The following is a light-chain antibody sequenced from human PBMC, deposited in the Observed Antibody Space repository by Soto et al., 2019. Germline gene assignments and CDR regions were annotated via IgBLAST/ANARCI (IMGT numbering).Light chain of an antibody. CDR3: QSYDTRLSGKV. CDR1: SSNIWAGYD. J-gene: IGLJ3*02. Sequence: SVLKQPPSVSWSPGQRVTISCTGSSSNIWAGYDVHWYQQFPGTAPKLLIYGNINRPSGVPDRFSGSKSGTSASLAITGLQAEDEADYYCQSYDTRLSGKVFGGGTKVTVL. V-gene: IGLV1-40*01. CDR2: GNI.